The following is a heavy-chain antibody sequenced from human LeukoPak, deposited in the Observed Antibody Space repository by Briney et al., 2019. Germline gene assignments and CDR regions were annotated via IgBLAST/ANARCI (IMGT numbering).Heavy chain of an antibody. CDR2: IGIDSGNT. J-gene: IGHJ4*02. D-gene: IGHD5-24*01. Sequence: GGSLRLSCAASGFTFSDYSMTWVRQAPGKGLEWISYIGIDSGNTNYADSVKGRFTISGDKAKDSLYLQMNSLRVEDTAVYYCARDYKYAFDNWGQGTLVTVSS. CDR3: ARDYKYAFDN. V-gene: IGHV3-48*01. CDR1: GFTFSDYS.